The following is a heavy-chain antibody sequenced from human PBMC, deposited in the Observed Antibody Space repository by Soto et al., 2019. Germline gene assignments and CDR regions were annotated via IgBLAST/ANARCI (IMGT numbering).Heavy chain of an antibody. D-gene: IGHD2-8*01. J-gene: IGHJ4*02. V-gene: IGHV4-59*01. CDR2: ISYSGNT. CDR3: ARAPMVLSRSYFDS. CDR1: GGSISNFY. Sequence: SETLSLTCTVSGGSISNFYWSWIRQPPGKGLEWIGYISYSGNTNYNPSPKSRVSISVDTSKNQLSLNLTSVTAADTAVYYCARAPMVLSRSYFDSWGQGTPVTSPQ.